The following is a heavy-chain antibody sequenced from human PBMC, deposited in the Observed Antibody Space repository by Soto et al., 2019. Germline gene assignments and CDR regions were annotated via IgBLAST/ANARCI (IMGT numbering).Heavy chain of an antibody. CDR1: GGSISAYY. D-gene: IGHD4-17*01. Sequence: TSETLSLTCTVSGGSISAYYWTWFRQPPGKGLEWIGYISYSGSTSYNPSLKSRVTMSIDTSKNQVSLKLTSVTAADTAVYYCARRYGDYFDFWGQGTLVTVSS. J-gene: IGHJ4*02. CDR3: ARRYGDYFDF. CDR2: ISYSGST. V-gene: IGHV4-59*08.